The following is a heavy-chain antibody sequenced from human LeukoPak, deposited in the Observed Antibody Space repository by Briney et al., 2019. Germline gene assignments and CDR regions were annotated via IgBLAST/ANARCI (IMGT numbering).Heavy chain of an antibody. CDR1: GYAFTSSG. Sequence: ASVKVSPKRSGYAFTSSGISWGRQAPGQGLECMGWISSYKGTTNYAQEFQAGFTMTTATPTSTGYMELGGLRSDDTAEYYCARAKRVDSSGWSDYWGQGTLVTVSS. CDR2: ISSYKGTT. V-gene: IGHV1-18*01. D-gene: IGHD6-19*01. CDR3: ARAKRVDSSGWSDY. J-gene: IGHJ4*02.